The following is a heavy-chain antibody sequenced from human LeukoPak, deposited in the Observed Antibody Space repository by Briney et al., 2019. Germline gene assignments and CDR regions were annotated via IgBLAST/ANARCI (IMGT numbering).Heavy chain of an antibody. J-gene: IGHJ6*03. V-gene: IGHV4-34*01. D-gene: IGHD6-6*01. CDR1: GGSFSGYY. CDR2: INHSGST. Sequence: PSETLSLTCAVYGGSFSGYYWSWIRQPPGKGLGWIGEINHSGSTNYNPSLKSRVTISVDTSKNQFSLKLSSVTAADTAVYYCARKFGSPGAARRSYYYYYYMDVWGKGTTVTVSS. CDR3: ARKFGSPGAARRSYYYYYYMDV.